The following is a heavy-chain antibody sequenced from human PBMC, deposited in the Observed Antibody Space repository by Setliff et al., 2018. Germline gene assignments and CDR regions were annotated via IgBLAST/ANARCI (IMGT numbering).Heavy chain of an antibody. Sequence: GGSLRLSCAASGFTVSSNYMSWVRQAPGKGLEWVSVIYSGGSTYYADSVKGRFTISRDNSKNTLYLQMNNLRAEDTAVYYCASSAGYYYYGMDVWGQGTTVTVSS. CDR1: GFTVSSNY. CDR2: IYSGGST. CDR3: ASSAGYYYYGMDV. J-gene: IGHJ6*02. V-gene: IGHV3-66*01.